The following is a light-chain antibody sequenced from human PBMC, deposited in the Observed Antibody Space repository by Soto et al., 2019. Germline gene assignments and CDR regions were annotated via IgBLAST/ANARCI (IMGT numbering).Light chain of an antibody. CDR2: AAS. Sequence: IQLTQSPSSLSASVGDRVTITCRASQGISSYLAWYQQKPGKAPKLLIYAASTLQSGVPPRFSGSGSGTDFTLTISSLQPEDFATYYCQQLNSYPQTVGQGTKVDSK. CDR1: QGISSY. CDR3: QQLNSYPQT. J-gene: IGKJ1*01. V-gene: IGKV1-9*01.